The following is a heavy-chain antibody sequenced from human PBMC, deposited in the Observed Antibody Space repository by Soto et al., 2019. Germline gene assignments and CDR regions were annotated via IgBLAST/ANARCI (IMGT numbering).Heavy chain of an antibody. Sequence: EVQLLESGGGLVQPGGSLRLSCAASGFTFSSYAMSWVRQAPGKGLEWVSAISGGGGSTYYADSVKGRFTITRDNPKNTLYLQMNSLRAEDTAVYYCAKDGPVGATVFDYWGQGTLVTVSS. CDR2: ISGGGGST. J-gene: IGHJ4*02. CDR1: GFTFSSYA. D-gene: IGHD1-26*01. V-gene: IGHV3-23*01. CDR3: AKDGPVGATVFDY.